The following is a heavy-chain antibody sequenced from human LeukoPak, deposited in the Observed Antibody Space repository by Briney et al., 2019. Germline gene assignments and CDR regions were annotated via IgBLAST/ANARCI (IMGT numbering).Heavy chain of an antibody. CDR1: GFTFSSYA. D-gene: IGHD1-14*01. CDR2: ISYDGSNK. J-gene: IGHJ3*02. V-gene: IGHV3-30*04. CDR3: AREPDDAFDI. Sequence: PGGSLRLSCAASGFTFSSYAMHWVRQAPGKGLEWVAVISYDGSNKYYADSVKGRFTISRDNSKNTLYLQMNSLRAEDTAVYYCAREPDDAFDIWGQGTMVTVSS.